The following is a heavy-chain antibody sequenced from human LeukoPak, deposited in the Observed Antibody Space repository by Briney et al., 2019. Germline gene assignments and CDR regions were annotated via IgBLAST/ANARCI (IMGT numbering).Heavy chain of an antibody. CDR1: CGSISSYY. V-gene: IGHV4-59*01. J-gene: IGHJ3*02. Sequence: SETLSLTRTISCGSISSYYWSWIRQPPGKGLEWIGYIYYSGSTNYNPSLKSRVTISVDTSKNQFSLKLSSVTAADTAVYYCARARDGAFDIWGQGTMVTVSS. D-gene: IGHD5-24*01. CDR3: ARARDGAFDI. CDR2: IYYSGST.